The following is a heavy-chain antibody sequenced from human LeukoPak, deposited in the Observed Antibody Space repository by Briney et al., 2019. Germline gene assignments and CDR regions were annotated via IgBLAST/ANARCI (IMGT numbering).Heavy chain of an antibody. D-gene: IGHD3-22*01. CDR3: ARLGGELYDSSGYLSGTFDY. J-gene: IGHJ4*02. Sequence: GESLKISCKGSGYSFTSYWIGWVRQMPGKGLEWMGIIYPGDSDTRYSPSFQGQVTISADKSISTAHLQWSSLKASDTAMYYCARLGGELYDSSGYLSGTFDYWGQGTLVTVSS. CDR2: IYPGDSDT. CDR1: GYSFTSYW. V-gene: IGHV5-51*01.